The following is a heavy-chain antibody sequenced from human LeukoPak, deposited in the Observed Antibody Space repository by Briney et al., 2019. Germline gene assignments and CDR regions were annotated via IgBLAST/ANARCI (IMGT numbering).Heavy chain of an antibody. CDR1: GGSISSSSYY. CDR3: ARGVPIVVVPAAIYAKGIQTYYYYYMDV. Sequence: SETLSLTCTVSGGSISSSSYYWSWIRQPAGKGLEWIGRIYTSGSTNYNPSLKSRVTMSVDTSKNQFSLKLSSVTAADTAVYYCARGVPIVVVPAAIYAKGIQTYYYYYMDVWGKGATVTVSS. J-gene: IGHJ6*03. V-gene: IGHV4-61*02. CDR2: IYTSGST. D-gene: IGHD2-2*01.